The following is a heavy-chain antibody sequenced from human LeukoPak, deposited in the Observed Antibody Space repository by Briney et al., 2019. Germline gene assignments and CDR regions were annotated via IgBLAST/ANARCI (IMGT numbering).Heavy chain of an antibody. CDR2: ISYDGSNK. D-gene: IGHD6-13*01. CDR3: AKDQGLQGSSWSLYYYYYGMDV. CDR1: GFTFSSYG. Sequence: GRSLRLSCAASGFTFSSYGMHWVRQAPGKGLEWVAVISYDGSNKYYADSVKGRFTISRDNSKNTLYLQMNSLRAEDTAVYYCAKDQGLQGSSWSLYYYYYGMDVWGKGTTVTVSS. V-gene: IGHV3-30*18. J-gene: IGHJ6*04.